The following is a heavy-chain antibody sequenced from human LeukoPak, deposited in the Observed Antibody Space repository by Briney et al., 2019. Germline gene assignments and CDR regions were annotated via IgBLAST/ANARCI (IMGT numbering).Heavy chain of an antibody. Sequence: GGSLRLSCAASGFTFSSYSMNWVRQAPGKGQEWVSYISSSSSTIYYADSVKGRFTISRDNAKNSLYLQMNSLRAEDTAVYYCARVGSRADYGDSRYYYYYYGMDVWGQGTTVTVSS. V-gene: IGHV3-48*01. CDR2: ISSSSSTI. J-gene: IGHJ6*02. D-gene: IGHD4-17*01. CDR1: GFTFSSYS. CDR3: ARVGSRADYGDSRYYYYYYGMDV.